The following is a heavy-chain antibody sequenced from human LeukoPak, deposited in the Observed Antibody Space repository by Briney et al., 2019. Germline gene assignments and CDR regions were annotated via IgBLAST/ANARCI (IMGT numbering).Heavy chain of an antibody. V-gene: IGHV1-69*04. Sequence: ASVKVSCEASGGTFSSYAISWVRQAPGQGLEWMGRIIPILGIANYAQKFQGRVTITADKSTSTAYMELSSLRSEDTAVYYCARSNIYCSGGSCPPNPWGQGTLVTVSS. D-gene: IGHD2-15*01. CDR1: GGTFSSYA. CDR2: IIPILGIA. J-gene: IGHJ5*02. CDR3: ARSNIYCSGGSCPPNP.